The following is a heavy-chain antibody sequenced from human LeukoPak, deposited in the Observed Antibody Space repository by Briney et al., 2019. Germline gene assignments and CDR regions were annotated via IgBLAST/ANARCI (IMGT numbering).Heavy chain of an antibody. Sequence: PGGSLRLSCAASGFTFSSYEMNWVRQAPGKGLEWVSYISSSGSTIYYADSVKGRFTISRDNAKNSLYLQMNSLRAEDTAVYYCASWLSADAWFGELGNWFDPWGQGTLVTVSS. CDR1: GFTFSSYE. CDR3: ASWLSADAWFGELGNWFDP. D-gene: IGHD3-10*01. CDR2: ISSSGSTI. V-gene: IGHV3-48*03. J-gene: IGHJ5*02.